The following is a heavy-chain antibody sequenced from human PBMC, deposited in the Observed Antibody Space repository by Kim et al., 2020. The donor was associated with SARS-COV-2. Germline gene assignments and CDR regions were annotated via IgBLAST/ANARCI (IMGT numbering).Heavy chain of an antibody. CDR3: ASWASSGYYDAFDI. CDR1: GGTFSSYA. CDR2: IIPIFGTA. D-gene: IGHD3-22*01. J-gene: IGHJ3*02. Sequence: SVKVSCKASGGTFSSYAISWVRQAPGQGLEWMGGIIPIFGTANYAQKFQGRVTITADESTSTAYMELSSLRSEDTAVYYCASWASSGYYDAFDIWGQGTMVTVSS. V-gene: IGHV1-69*13.